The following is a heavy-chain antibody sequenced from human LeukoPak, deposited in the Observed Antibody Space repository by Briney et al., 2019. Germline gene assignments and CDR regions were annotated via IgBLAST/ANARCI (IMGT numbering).Heavy chain of an antibody. Sequence: GGSLRLSCAASGFTVSSDYMSWVRQAPGKGLEWVSVIYSGGSTYYADSVKGRFTISRDKSKNTVYLQMSSLRFEDTAMYYCARNWFDPWGQGTLVTVSS. CDR2: IYSGGST. CDR1: GFTVSSDY. J-gene: IGHJ5*02. CDR3: ARNWFDP. V-gene: IGHV3-53*05.